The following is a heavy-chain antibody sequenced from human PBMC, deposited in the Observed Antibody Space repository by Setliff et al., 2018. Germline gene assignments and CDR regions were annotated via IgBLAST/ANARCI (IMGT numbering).Heavy chain of an antibody. J-gene: IGHJ3*02. Sequence: LRLSCAASGFTFSSYAMHWVRQAPGKGLEWVAVISYDGSNKYYADSVKGRFTISRDNSKNTLYLQMNSLRAEDTAVYYCARSGYYGDDAFDIWGQGTMVTVSS. V-gene: IGHV3-30-3*01. CDR3: ARSGYYGDDAFDI. CDR2: ISYDGSNK. CDR1: GFTFSSYA. D-gene: IGHD4-17*01.